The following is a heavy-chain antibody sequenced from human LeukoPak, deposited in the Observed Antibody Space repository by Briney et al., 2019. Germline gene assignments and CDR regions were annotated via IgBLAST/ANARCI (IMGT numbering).Heavy chain of an antibody. D-gene: IGHD2-15*01. CDR3: AKAHPLIVVVVAATPLDY. CDR1: ALTLSSFA. V-gene: IGHV3-23*01. Sequence: GGSLRLSCAASALTLSSFAMSCVRQAPGKGLEWVSAISAGGGSTYYADSGKGRLTISRDNYKNTLYLRMNSMRAEDTAVYYCAKAHPLIVVVVAATPLDYWGQGTVVTVSS. CDR2: ISAGGGST. J-gene: IGHJ4*02.